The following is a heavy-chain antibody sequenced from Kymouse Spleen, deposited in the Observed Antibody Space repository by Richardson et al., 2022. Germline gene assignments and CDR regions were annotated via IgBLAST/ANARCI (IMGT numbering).Heavy chain of an antibody. D-gene: IGHD1-7*01. J-gene: IGHJ4*02. CDR3: AKDGELELQGFDY. CDR1: GFTFSSYG. CDR2: ISYDGSNK. V-gene: IGHV3-30*18. Sequence: QVQLVESGGGVVQPGRSLRLSCAASGFTFSSYGMHWVRQAPGKGLEWVAVISYDGSNKYYADSVKGRFTISRDNSKNTLYLQMNSLRAEDTAVYYCAKDGELELQGFDYWGQGTLVTVSS.